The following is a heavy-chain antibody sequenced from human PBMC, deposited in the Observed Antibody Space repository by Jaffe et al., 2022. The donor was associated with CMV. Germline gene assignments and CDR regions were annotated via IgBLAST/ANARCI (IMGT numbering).Heavy chain of an antibody. CDR3: ARDWHRSYRNDRYTGNTWFDP. CDR1: GYIFLSYA. D-gene: IGHD1-1*01. Sequence: QAQLAQSGAEVKKPGASVKVSCKASGYIFLSYAIHWVRQAPGQRLQWMGWITPVNGDTKYSQKFQGRITITRDTSASTAYMELSSLRSEDTAIYYCARDWHRSYRNDRYTGNTWFDPWGQGTLVTVAS. V-gene: IGHV1-3*01. J-gene: IGHJ5*02. CDR2: ITPVNGDT.